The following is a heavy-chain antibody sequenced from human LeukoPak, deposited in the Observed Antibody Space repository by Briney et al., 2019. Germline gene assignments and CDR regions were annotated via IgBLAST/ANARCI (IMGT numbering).Heavy chain of an antibody. CDR2: INAGNGNT. Sequence: ASVKVSCKASGYTFTSYAMHWVRQAPGQRLEWMGWINAGNGNTKYSQKFQGRVTITRDTSASTAYMELSSLRSEDTAVYYCAEDPYSGSWPGNFDYWGQGTLVTVSS. J-gene: IGHJ4*02. CDR3: AEDPYSGSWPGNFDY. D-gene: IGHD6-13*01. V-gene: IGHV1-3*01. CDR1: GYTFTSYA.